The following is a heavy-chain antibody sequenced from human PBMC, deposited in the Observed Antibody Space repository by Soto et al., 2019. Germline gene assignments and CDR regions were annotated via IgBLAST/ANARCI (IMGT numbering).Heavy chain of an antibody. D-gene: IGHD6-13*01. Sequence: PGGSLRLSCAASGFTFSSYAMHWVRQAPGKGLERVAVISYDGSNKYYADSVKGRFTISRDNSKNTLYLQMNSLRAEDTAVYYCARDGIIAAAGMYYYYYYGMDVWGQGTTVTVSS. CDR3: ARDGIIAAAGMYYYYYYGMDV. V-gene: IGHV3-30-3*01. J-gene: IGHJ6*02. CDR2: ISYDGSNK. CDR1: GFTFSSYA.